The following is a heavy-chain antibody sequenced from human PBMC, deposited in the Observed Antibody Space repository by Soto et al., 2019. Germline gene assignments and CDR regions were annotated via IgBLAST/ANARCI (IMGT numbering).Heavy chain of an antibody. J-gene: IGHJ4*02. CDR1: GFTFDVYA. V-gene: IGHV3-9*01. CDR3: AKDISLRGWVYLVVEY. D-gene: IGHD6-13*01. CDR2: INYNSGSV. Sequence: EVQLVESGGGWVQPGRSLRLSCAASGFTFDVYAMHWVRQAPGKGLEWVSGINYNSGSVGYADSVKGRFTISRDNAKNSLHLQMNSLRDEDTAVYYCAKDISLRGWVYLVVEYWGQGTLVTVSP.